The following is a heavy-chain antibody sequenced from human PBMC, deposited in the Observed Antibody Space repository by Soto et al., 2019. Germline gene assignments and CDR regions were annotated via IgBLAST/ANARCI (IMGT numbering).Heavy chain of an antibody. D-gene: IGHD2-2*01. V-gene: IGHV3-30*03. CDR3: AVGYCSSTSCYAPRLYYYGMDV. CDR2: ISYDGSNK. Sequence: GGSLRLSCAASGFTFSSYGMHWVRQAPGKGLEWVAVISYDGSNKYYADSVKGRFTISRDNSKNTLYLQMNSLRAEDTAVYYCAVGYCSSTSCYAPRLYYYGMDVRGQRTTVTVSS. J-gene: IGHJ6*02. CDR1: GFTFSSYG.